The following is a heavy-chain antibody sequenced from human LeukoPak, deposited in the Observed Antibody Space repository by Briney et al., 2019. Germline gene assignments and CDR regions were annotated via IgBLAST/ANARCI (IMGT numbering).Heavy chain of an antibody. CDR2: IYYTGST. CDR3: ARDLGPSRGFDY. J-gene: IGHJ4*02. V-gene: IGHV4-59*01. CDR1: GGSISSYY. Sequence: SETLSLTCTVSGGSISSYYWSWIRQPPGKGLEWIGYIYYTGSTTYNPSLKSRLTISVDTSKSQFSLKLNSVTAADTAVYYCARDLGPSRGFDYWGRGTLVTVSS. D-gene: IGHD3-10*01.